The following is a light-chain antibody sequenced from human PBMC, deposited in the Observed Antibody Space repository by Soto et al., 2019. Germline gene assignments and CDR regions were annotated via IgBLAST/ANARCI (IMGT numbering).Light chain of an antibody. CDR3: QQYGSSPRT. CDR2: GAS. CDR1: QSVSSNY. V-gene: IGKV3-20*01. Sequence: EIVLTQSPGTLSLSPGERATLSCRASQSVSSNYLAWYQQKPGQAPRLLIYGASSRATGIPDRFSGSGSGTDFTLTISRLEAEDSAMYYCQQYGSSPRTFGQGTKVEIK. J-gene: IGKJ1*01.